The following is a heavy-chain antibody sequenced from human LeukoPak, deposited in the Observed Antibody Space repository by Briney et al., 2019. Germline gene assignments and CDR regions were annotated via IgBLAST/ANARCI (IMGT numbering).Heavy chain of an antibody. J-gene: IGHJ4*02. CDR3: ATGVVTGTSR. V-gene: IGHV3-15*01. Sequence: GGSLRLSCAASGFTFSTYEMNWVRQAPGKGLERVARIRSKTEGETKEYAASVKGRFTISRDDSRSRLYLQMNSLKTEDTAVYYCATGVVTGTSRWGQGTLVTVSS. CDR2: IRSKTEGETK. CDR1: GFTFSTYE. D-gene: IGHD1-1*01.